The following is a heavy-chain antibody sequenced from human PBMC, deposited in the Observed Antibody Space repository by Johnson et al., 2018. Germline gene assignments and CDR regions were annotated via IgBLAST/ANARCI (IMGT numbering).Heavy chain of an antibody. CDR2: ISYDGSNK. D-gene: IGHD1-26*01. CDR3: AKARDRGSYYGNVFDI. CDR1: GFTFSSYG. V-gene: IGHV3-30*18. Sequence: QVQLVESGGGVVQPGRSLRLSCAASGFTFSSYGMHWVRQAPGKGLEWVAVISYDGSNKYYADSVKGRFTISRDNSKNTLYLQMNSLSAEDTAVYYCAKARDRGSYYGNVFDIWGQGTMVTFSS. J-gene: IGHJ3*02.